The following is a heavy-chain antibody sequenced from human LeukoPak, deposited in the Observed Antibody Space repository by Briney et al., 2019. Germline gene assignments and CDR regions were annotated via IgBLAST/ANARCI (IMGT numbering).Heavy chain of an antibody. J-gene: IGHJ6*03. CDR3: ARGEYSSFFYYYYYMDV. V-gene: IGHV1-8*01. CDR1: GFSISSHY. Sequence: GDSVKVSCKASGFSISSHYIHWVRQAPGQGLEWMGWMNPNSGNTGYAQKFQGRVTMTRNTSISTAYMELSSLRSEDTAVYYCARGEYSSFFYYYYYMDVWGKGTTVTVSS. CDR2: MNPNSGNT. D-gene: IGHD6-6*01.